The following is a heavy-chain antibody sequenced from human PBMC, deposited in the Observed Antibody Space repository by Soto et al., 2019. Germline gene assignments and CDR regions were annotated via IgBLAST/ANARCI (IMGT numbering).Heavy chain of an antibody. CDR1: GFTFSNYG. CDR2: ISYDGSNK. D-gene: IGHD2-15*01. V-gene: IGHV3-30*18. CDR3: AKLDEGGLQYAYYAMDV. Sequence: LRLSCVASGFTFSNYGMHWVRQAPGKGLEWVAVISYDGSNKYYADSVKGRFTISRDNSKNTLYLQMTSLRTEDTALYYCAKLDEGGLQYAYYAMDVWGQGTTVTVYS. J-gene: IGHJ6*02.